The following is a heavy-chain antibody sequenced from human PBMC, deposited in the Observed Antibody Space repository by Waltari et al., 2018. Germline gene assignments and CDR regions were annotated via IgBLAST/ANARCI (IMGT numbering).Heavy chain of an antibody. CDR1: GFTFSSYA. CDR3: AKEGALVGFDY. D-gene: IGHD1-26*01. Sequence: EVQLLESGGGWVQPGGSLRLSCAASGFTFSSYAMTWVRQAPGKGLEWVSLIYSGGSSTYYADSVKGRFTISRDNSKNTLYLRMNSLRAEDTAIYYCAKEGALVGFDYWGQGTRVTVSS. V-gene: IGHV3-23*03. CDR2: IYSGGSST. J-gene: IGHJ4*02.